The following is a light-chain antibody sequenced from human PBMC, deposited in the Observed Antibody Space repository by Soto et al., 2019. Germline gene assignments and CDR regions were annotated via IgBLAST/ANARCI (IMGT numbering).Light chain of an antibody. J-gene: IGKJ1*01. CDR3: QQSYSTPT. CDR2: AAS. Sequence: DIQMTQSPSSLSASVGDRVTITCRASQGISSYLAWYQQKPGKAPKLLIYAASSLQSGVPSRFSGSGSGTDFTLTISSLQPEDFATDYCQQSYSTPTFGQGTKVDIK. CDR1: QGISSY. V-gene: IGKV1-39*01.